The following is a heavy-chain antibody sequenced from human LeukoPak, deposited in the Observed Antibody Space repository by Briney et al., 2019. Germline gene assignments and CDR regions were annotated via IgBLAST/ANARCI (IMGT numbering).Heavy chain of an antibody. J-gene: IGHJ5*02. V-gene: IGHV3-21*01. CDR1: GFTFSDYS. CDR2: ISTGFTYV. Sequence: GGSLRLSCAASGFTFSDYSMNWVRQAPGKGLEWGSSISTGFTYVYYADSVKGRFTISRDNAKNSLYLQMNSLRAEDTAVYYCARDGLRYCRGGSCANWFDPWGQGTLVTVSS. D-gene: IGHD2-15*01. CDR3: ARDGLRYCRGGSCANWFDP.